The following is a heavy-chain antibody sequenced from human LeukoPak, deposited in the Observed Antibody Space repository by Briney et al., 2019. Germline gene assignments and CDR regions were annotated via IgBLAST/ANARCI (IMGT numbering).Heavy chain of an antibody. Sequence: GGSLRLSCAASGFTFSSYSMNWVRQAPGKGLEWVSYISSSSSTIYYADSVKGRFTISRDNAKNSLYLQMNSLRAEDTAVYYCARGCSSTSCYTNYYYYMDVWGKGTTVTVSS. D-gene: IGHD2-2*02. CDR2: ISSSSSTI. CDR1: GFTFSSYS. J-gene: IGHJ6*03. CDR3: ARGCSSTSCYTNYYYYMDV. V-gene: IGHV3-48*01.